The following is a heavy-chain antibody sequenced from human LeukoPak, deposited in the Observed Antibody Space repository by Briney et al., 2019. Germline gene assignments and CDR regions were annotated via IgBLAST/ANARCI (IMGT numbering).Heavy chain of an antibody. CDR2: VRYDGSDK. V-gene: IGHV3-30*02. CDR1: GFTFSSYG. CDR3: ARALSSTGGSYYFDS. Sequence: GGSLRLSCAASGFTFSSYGMHWVRQPPGKGLEWVAFVRYDGSDKYYADSVKGRFTVSRDNSNNALDLQMSTLTVEDTAVYYCARALSSTGGSYYFDSWGQGTLVTVSS. D-gene: IGHD1-14*01. J-gene: IGHJ4*02.